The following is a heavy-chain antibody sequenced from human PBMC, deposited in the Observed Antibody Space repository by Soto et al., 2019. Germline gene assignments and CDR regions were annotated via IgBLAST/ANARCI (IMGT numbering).Heavy chain of an antibody. CDR2: SRDKPQGYST. J-gene: IGHJ4*02. D-gene: IGHD3-22*01. CDR1: GFTLSGHY. V-gene: IGHV3-72*01. Sequence: GGSLRLSCAGSGFTLSGHYIDWVRQAPGKGLEWVGRSRDKPQGYSTTYAASVKGRFTTPRDEAKNSAYLQMNSLKTEDTAVYYCVRATFFSYSSGYTRCLDYWGQGTLVTVSS. CDR3: VRATFFSYSSGYTRCLDY.